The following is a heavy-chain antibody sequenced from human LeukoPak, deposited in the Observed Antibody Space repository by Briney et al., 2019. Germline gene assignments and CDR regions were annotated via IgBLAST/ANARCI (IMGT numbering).Heavy chain of an antibody. CDR3: YLFSSSLFDY. CDR2: INPNSGGT. Sequence: ALVKVSCKASGYTFTGYYMHWVRQAPGQGLEWMGRINPNSGGTNYVQKFQGRVTMTRDTSISTAYMELSRLRSDDTAVYYCYLFSSSLFDYWGQGTLVTVSS. V-gene: IGHV1-2*06. CDR1: GYTFTGYY. J-gene: IGHJ4*02. D-gene: IGHD6-6*01.